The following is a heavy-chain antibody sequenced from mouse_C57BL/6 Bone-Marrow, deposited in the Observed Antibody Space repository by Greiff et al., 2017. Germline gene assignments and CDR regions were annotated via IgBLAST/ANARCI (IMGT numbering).Heavy chain of an antibody. J-gene: IGHJ1*03. CDR2: ISSGGSYT. CDR3: ARHRYFDV. Sequence: EVQVVESGGGLVKPGGSLKLSCAASGFTFSSYGMSWVRQTPDKRLEWVATISSGGSYTYYPDSVKGRFTISRDNAKNTLYLQMSSLKSEDTAMYYCARHRYFDVWGTGTTVTVSS. CDR1: GFTFSSYG. V-gene: IGHV5-6*01.